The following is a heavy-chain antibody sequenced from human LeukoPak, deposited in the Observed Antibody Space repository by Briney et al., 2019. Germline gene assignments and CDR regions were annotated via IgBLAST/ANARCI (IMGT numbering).Heavy chain of an antibody. D-gene: IGHD6-19*01. CDR1: GFTVSSNY. V-gene: IGHV3-53*04. J-gene: IGHJ4*02. CDR2: VYSAGNT. CDR3: ARGGTPGYSSGRIDY. Sequence: GGSLRLSCVASGFTVSSNYMSWVRQAPGKGLEWVSVVYSAGNTYYADSVKGRFTISRHNSKNTLYLQMNSLRVEDTAVYYCARGGTPGYSSGRIDYWGQGTLVTVSS.